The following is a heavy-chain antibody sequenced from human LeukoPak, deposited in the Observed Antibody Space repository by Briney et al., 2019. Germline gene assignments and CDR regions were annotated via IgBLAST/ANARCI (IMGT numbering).Heavy chain of an antibody. J-gene: IGHJ4*02. Sequence: GASVEVSCKLSGNTLRELPIQWVRQAGGKGLEWMAGFDPENAEIVYAQNFQGRVTMTEDTSTNTAYMELTSLTSDDTALYYCATRGSDFWSGFDYWGQGTQVTVSS. CDR3: ATRGSDFWSGFDY. CDR1: GNTLRELP. CDR2: FDPENAEI. D-gene: IGHD3-3*01. V-gene: IGHV1-24*01.